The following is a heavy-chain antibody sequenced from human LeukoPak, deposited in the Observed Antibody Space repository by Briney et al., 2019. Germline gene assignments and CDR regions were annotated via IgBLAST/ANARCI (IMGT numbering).Heavy chain of an antibody. CDR1: EFAFDDYS. CDR2: ITWDGGIT. CDR3: AKLAVAGTILDY. V-gene: IGHV3-43*01. Sequence: GGSLRLSCAASEFAFDDYSMHWVRQAPGKGLEWLSLITWDGGITYYADSVKGRFTISRDNRKKYLYLQMNSLRHEDTALYYCAKLAVAGTILDYWGQGALVTVSS. D-gene: IGHD6-19*01. J-gene: IGHJ4*02.